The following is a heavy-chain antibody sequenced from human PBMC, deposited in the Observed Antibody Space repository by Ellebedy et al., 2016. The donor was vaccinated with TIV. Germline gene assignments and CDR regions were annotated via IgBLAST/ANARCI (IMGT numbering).Heavy chain of an antibody. V-gene: IGHV3-11*01. CDR3: ARDTRFIDHQHNWFDP. CDR2: ISSGGSTI. D-gene: IGHD2-2*01. Sequence: GGSLRLSCAASGFIFSDYYMSWIRQAPGKGLEWVSYISSGGSTIYYADSVKGRFTISRDNAKNSLYLQMNTLRAEDTAAYYCARDTRFIDHQHNWFDPWGQGTLVTVSS. CDR1: GFIFSDYY. J-gene: IGHJ5*02.